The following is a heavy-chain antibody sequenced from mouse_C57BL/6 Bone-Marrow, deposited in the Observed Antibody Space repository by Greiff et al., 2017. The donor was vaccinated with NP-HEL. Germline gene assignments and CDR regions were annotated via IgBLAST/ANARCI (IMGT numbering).Heavy chain of an antibody. CDR1: GFTFNTYA. CDR3: VRDGWLLQGYAMDY. J-gene: IGHJ4*01. Sequence: EVKLVESGGGLVQPKGSLKLSCAASGFTFNTYAMHWVRQAPGKGLEWVSRIRSKSSNYATYYADSVKDRFTISRDDSQSMLYLQMNNLKTEDTAMYYCVRDGWLLQGYAMDYWGQGTSVTVSS. V-gene: IGHV10-3*01. CDR2: IRSKSSNYAT. D-gene: IGHD2-3*01.